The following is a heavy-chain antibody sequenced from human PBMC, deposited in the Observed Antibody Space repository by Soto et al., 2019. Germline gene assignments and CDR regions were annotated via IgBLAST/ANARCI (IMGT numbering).Heavy chain of an antibody. CDR2: MNPNSGNT. Sequence: GASVKVSCKASGYTFTSYDINWVRQATGQGLEWMGWMNPNSGNTGYAQKFQGRVTMTRNTSISTDYMELSSLRSEDTAVYYCARWGGDCSSTSCYSYYYGMDVWVQGTTVTVSS. J-gene: IGHJ6*02. D-gene: IGHD2-2*01. CDR3: ARWGGDCSSTSCYSYYYGMDV. V-gene: IGHV1-8*01. CDR1: GYTFTSYD.